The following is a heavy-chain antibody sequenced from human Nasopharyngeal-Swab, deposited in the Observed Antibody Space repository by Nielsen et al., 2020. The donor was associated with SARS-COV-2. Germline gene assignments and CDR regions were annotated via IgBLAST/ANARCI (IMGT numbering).Heavy chain of an antibody. CDR1: GFTFDDYA. CDR2: ISWNSGTI. J-gene: IGHJ4*02. V-gene: IGHV3-9*01. Sequence: LSLTCAASGFTFDDYAIHWVRQAPGKGLEWVSGISWNSGTIGYADSVKGRFTISRDNAKNSLYLQMNSLRAEDTALYYCAGVLSATYWGQGTLVTVSS. D-gene: IGHD2-8*01. CDR3: AGVLSATY.